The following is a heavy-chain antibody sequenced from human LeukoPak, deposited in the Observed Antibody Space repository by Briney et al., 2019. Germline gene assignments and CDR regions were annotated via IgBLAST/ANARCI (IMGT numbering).Heavy chain of an antibody. D-gene: IGHD3-22*01. Sequence: PGGSLRLSCAASGFTFSSYGMHWVRQAPGKGLEWVAFIRYDGSNKYYADSVKGRFTISRDNSKNTLYLQMNSLRAEDTAVYYCAKDFRREAIVVVKGYFDYWGQGTLVTVSS. CDR2: IRYDGSNK. CDR1: GFTFSSYG. J-gene: IGHJ4*02. CDR3: AKDFRREAIVVVKGYFDY. V-gene: IGHV3-30*02.